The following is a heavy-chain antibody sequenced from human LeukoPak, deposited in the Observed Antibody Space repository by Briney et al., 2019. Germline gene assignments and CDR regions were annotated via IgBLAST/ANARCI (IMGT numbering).Heavy chain of an antibody. V-gene: IGHV1-69*13. CDR3: ARAHLGDDSSGYYLYYFDY. J-gene: IGHJ4*02. Sequence: SVKVSCKASGGTFSSYAISWVRQAPGQGLEWMGGIIPIFGTANYAQKFQGRVTITADESTSTAYMELSSLRSEDTAVYYCARAHLGDDSSGYYLYYFDYWGQGTLVTVSS. CDR2: IIPIFGTA. D-gene: IGHD3-22*01. CDR1: GGTFSSYA.